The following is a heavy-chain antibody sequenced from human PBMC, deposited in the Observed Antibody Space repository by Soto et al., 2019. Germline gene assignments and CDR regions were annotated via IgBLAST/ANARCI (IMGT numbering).Heavy chain of an antibody. Sequence: GASVKVSCKASGGTFSSYAISWVRQAPGQGLEWMGGIIPIFGTANYAQKFQGRVTITADESTSTAYMELSSLRSEDTAVYYCARGSLLTTVTTFDYWGQGTLVTVSS. CDR2: IIPIFGTA. J-gene: IGHJ4*02. D-gene: IGHD4-17*01. V-gene: IGHV1-69*13. CDR3: ARGSLLTTVTTFDY. CDR1: GGTFSSYA.